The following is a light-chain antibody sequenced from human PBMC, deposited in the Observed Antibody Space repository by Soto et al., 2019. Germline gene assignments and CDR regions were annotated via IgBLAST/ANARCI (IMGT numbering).Light chain of an antibody. J-gene: IGKJ1*01. CDR2: DAS. Sequence: DTQMTQSPSTLSASVGDRVTITCRASQTIYRKLAWYQQKPGKAPKVLIYDASSLESGVPSRFSGSGSGTEFSLTITSLQADDYAPYYCQQYNDYKSFGQGTKVEIK. V-gene: IGKV1-5*01. CDR3: QQYNDYKS. CDR1: QTIYRK.